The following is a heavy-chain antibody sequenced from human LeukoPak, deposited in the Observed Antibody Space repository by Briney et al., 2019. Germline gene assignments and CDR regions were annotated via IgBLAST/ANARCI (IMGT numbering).Heavy chain of an antibody. D-gene: IGHD5-24*01. CDR2: IKQDGSEK. Sequence: GGSLRLSCAASGFTFSSYWMSWVRQAPGKGLEWVANIKQDGSEKYYVDSVKGRFTISRDNAKNSLYLQMNSLRAEDTAVYYCARVGEKAFHLWPEIDYWGQGILVTVSS. J-gene: IGHJ4*02. CDR1: GFTFSSYW. CDR3: ARVGEKAFHLWPEIDY. V-gene: IGHV3-7*01.